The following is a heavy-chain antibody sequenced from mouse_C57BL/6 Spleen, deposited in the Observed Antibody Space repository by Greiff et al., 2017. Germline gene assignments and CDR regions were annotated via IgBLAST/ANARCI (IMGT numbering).Heavy chain of an antibody. CDR1: GYTFTSYG. V-gene: IGHV1-81*01. D-gene: IGHD2-5*01. Sequence: VKLQESGAELVRPGASLKLSCTASGYTFTSYGISWVKQRPGQGLEWLGEICASGGYTYYHDKFKGKVTLSGDKSTSTAYMELSRLTSEASAVSFCTRETKVTPYDFDYWGQGTTLTVSS. J-gene: IGHJ2*01. CDR3: TRETKVTPYDFDY. CDR2: ICASGGYT.